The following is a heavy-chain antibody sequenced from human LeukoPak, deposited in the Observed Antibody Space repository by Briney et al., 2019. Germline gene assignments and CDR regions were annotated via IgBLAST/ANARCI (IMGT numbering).Heavy chain of an antibody. Sequence: ASVKVSCKTSGYTFTGYYIHWVRQAPGQGLEWMGWISPNSGDTNYAQSFQGRVTMTGDTSISTAYMEVSRLRSDDTAVYYCARGWGHSDYWGQGTLVTVSS. CDR1: GYTFTGYY. J-gene: IGHJ4*02. D-gene: IGHD3-16*01. CDR3: ARGWGHSDY. V-gene: IGHV1-2*02. CDR2: ISPNSGDT.